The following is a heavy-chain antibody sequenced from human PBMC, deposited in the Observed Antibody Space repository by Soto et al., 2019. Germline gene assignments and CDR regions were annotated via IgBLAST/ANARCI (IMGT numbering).Heavy chain of an antibody. CDR3: ARKRLLPPDYYYYGMDV. J-gene: IGHJ6*02. D-gene: IGHD4-17*01. Sequence: SETPSLTCTVSGGSISSGDYYWSWIRQPPGKGLEWIGYIYYSGSTYYNPSLKSRVTISVDTSKNQFSLKLSSVTAADTAVYYCARKRLLPPDYYYYGMDVWGQGTTVTVSS. CDR1: GGSISSGDYY. V-gene: IGHV4-30-4*01. CDR2: IYYSGST.